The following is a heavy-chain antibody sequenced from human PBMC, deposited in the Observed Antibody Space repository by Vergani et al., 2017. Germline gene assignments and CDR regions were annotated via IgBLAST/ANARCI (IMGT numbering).Heavy chain of an antibody. V-gene: IGHV5-51*01. CDR1: EYSFGNYW. J-gene: IGHJ4*02. Sequence: EVELVQSGPEMRKPGASLKISCKGSEYSFGNYWIGWVRQLPGKGLEWMGIIYPADSDTRYSPSFQGQDSISADKSISTAFLQWDSLKATDTALYYCARHTTYTDSWGQGTLVTVSS. D-gene: IGHD1-1*01. CDR2: IYPADSDT. CDR3: ARHTTYTDS.